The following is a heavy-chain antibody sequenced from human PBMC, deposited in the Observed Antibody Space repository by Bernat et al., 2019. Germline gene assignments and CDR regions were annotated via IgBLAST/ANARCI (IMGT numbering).Heavy chain of an antibody. CDR1: GFTFDDYA. J-gene: IGHJ3*02. D-gene: IGHD3-10*01. V-gene: IGHV3-9*01. Sequence: EVQLVESGGGLVQPGRSLRLSCAASGFTFDDYAMHWVRQAPGKGLEWVSGISWNSGSIGYADSVKSRFTISRDNAKNSLYLQMNSLRAEDTALYYCAKSRSGSYGAGAFDIWGQGTMVTVSS. CDR3: AKSRSGSYGAGAFDI. CDR2: ISWNSGSI.